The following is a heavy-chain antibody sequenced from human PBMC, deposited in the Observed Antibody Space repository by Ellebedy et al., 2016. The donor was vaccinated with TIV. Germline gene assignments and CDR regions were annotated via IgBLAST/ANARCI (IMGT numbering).Heavy chain of an antibody. CDR3: ARDLNWGTT. J-gene: IGHJ5*02. CDR2: INPDGSEK. Sequence: ESLKISXAASGFTFSNDWMTWVRQAPGKGLEWVANINPDGSEKYCVGSVEGRFSISRDNAKNSLYLQMTSLRAEDTALYYCARDLNWGTTWGQGTLVTVSS. D-gene: IGHD3-16*01. V-gene: IGHV3-7*01. CDR1: GFTFSNDW.